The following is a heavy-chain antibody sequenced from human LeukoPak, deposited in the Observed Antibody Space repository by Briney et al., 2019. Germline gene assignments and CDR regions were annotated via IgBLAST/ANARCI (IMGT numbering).Heavy chain of an antibody. CDR3: ARAGQGYCTSASCYLSLDY. V-gene: IGHV4-4*02. CDR2: IYHSGST. Sequence: SETLSLTCAVSGGSLSSSNWWSWVRQPPGKGLEWIGQIYHSGSTNYNPSLKSRVAISVDKSKNQFSLNLNSVTAADTAVYYCARAGQGYCTSASCYLSLDYWGQGTLVTVSS. CDR1: GGSLSSSNW. J-gene: IGHJ4*02. D-gene: IGHD2-2*01.